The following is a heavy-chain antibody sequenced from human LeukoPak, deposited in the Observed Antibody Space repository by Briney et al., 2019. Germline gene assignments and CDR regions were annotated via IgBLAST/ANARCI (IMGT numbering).Heavy chain of an antibody. CDR3: ARDIHSSSDAFDI. CDR2: IIPIFGTA. V-gene: IGHV1-69*05. Sequence: SVKVSCKASGGTFSSYAISWVRQAPGQGLEWMGGIIPIFGTANYAQKFQGRVTITTDESTSTAYMELSSLRSEDTAVYYCARDIHSSSDAFDIWGQGTMVTVSS. D-gene: IGHD6-13*01. CDR1: GGTFSSYA. J-gene: IGHJ3*02.